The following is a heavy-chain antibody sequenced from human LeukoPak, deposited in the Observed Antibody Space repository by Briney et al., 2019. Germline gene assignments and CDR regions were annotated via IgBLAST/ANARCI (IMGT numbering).Heavy chain of an antibody. D-gene: IGHD1-26*01. V-gene: IGHV3-74*01. CDR1: GFTFSSYW. J-gene: IGHJ3*02. CDR3: ARDKAGSEGAFDI. Sequence: GGSLRLSCAASGFTFSSYWLHWVRQAPGKGLVWVSRIKGDESSTNYADSVKGRFTISRDNAKNTVYLEMNSLRAEDTAVYYCARDKAGSEGAFDIWGQGTMVTVSS. CDR2: IKGDESST.